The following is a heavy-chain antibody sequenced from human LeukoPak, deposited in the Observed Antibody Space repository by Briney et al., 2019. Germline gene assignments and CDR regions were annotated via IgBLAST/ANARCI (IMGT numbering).Heavy chain of an antibody. V-gene: IGHV3-7*04. J-gene: IGHJ5*02. CDR3: ARVVTWFDP. Sequence: WGSLRLSCAASGFTFSSFWMSWVRQAPGKGLEWVAHIKEDGSMLSYVDSVKGRFTISRDNAKNSAYLQMNSLRADDTAVYYCARVVTWFDPWGQGSLVTVS. CDR1: GFTFSSFW. CDR2: IKEDGSML.